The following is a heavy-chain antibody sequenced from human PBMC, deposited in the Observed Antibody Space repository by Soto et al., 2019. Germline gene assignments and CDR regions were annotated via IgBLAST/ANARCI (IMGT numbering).Heavy chain of an antibody. Sequence: GGSLRLSCAASGFTFNSFRMHGVRQTPGKGLVWVSRVNSDGHDTVYADSVKDRFTPSRDNAKNTVFLQMSSLRAEDTAVYYCTRGRENYSYFDYWGQGIVVTVSS. CDR1: GFTFNSFR. D-gene: IGHD1-26*01. V-gene: IGHV3-74*01. J-gene: IGHJ4*02. CDR3: TRGRENYSYFDY. CDR2: VNSDGHDT.